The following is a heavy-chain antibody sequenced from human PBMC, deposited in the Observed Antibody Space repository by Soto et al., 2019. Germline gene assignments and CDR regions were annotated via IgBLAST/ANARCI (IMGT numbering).Heavy chain of an antibody. CDR2: IYYSGST. CDR3: AREANNDYFDY. V-gene: IGHV4-59*01. CDR1: GGSISSYY. Sequence: SEILSLTCTVSGGSISSYYWSWIRQPPGKGLEWIGYIYYSGSTNYNPSLKSRVTISVDTSKNQFSLKLSSVTAADTAVYYCAREANNDYFDYWGQGTLVTVSS. D-gene: IGHD2-8*01. J-gene: IGHJ4*02.